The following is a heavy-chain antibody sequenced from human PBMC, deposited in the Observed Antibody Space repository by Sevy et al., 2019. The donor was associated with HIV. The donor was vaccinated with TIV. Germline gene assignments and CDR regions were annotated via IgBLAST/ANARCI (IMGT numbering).Heavy chain of an antibody. Sequence: SETLSLTCTVSGGSISISSYYWGWIRQPSGKGLEWIGSFYDSESTYYNPSLKSRVTISVDTSKNQFSLKLSSVTAADTAVYYCARAFRAVAGSYYFDYWGQGTLVTVSS. V-gene: IGHV4-39*01. CDR1: GGSISISSYY. J-gene: IGHJ4*02. CDR2: FYDSEST. D-gene: IGHD6-19*01. CDR3: ARAFRAVAGSYYFDY.